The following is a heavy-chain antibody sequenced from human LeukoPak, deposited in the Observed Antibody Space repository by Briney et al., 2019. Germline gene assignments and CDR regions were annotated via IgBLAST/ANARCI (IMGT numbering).Heavy chain of an antibody. J-gene: IGHJ4*02. Sequence: SETLSLTCPVSGGSISSGVYYWSWIRQHPGKGLEWIGYIYYSGSTYYNPSLKSRVTMSVDTSKSQFSLKFSSVTAADTAVYYCTGGRQWLAFDSWGQGTLVTVSS. D-gene: IGHD6-19*01. CDR2: IYYSGST. V-gene: IGHV4-31*03. CDR3: TGGRQWLAFDS. CDR1: GGSISSGVYY.